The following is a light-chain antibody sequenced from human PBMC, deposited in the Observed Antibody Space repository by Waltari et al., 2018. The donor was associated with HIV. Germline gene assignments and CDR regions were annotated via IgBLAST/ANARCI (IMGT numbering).Light chain of an antibody. Sequence: DNVLTQSPATLSLSPGERATLSCRASQSFSNYLDWYQQKPGQAPRLLIYDVSKRAIGIPDRFSGSGSGTDFTLTISSLEAEDFAVYYCQQRSDWQITFGQGTRLEIK. V-gene: IGKV3-11*01. CDR3: QQRSDWQIT. CDR2: DVS. J-gene: IGKJ5*01. CDR1: QSFSNY.